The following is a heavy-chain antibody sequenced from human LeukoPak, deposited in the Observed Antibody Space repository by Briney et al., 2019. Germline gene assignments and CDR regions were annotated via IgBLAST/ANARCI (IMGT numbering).Heavy chain of an antibody. J-gene: IGHJ4*02. V-gene: IGHV4-4*07. CDR2: ILTSGST. Sequence: SETLSLTCTVSSGSVSSYYWSWIRQPAGKGLEWIGRILTSGSTNYNPSLQSRVTMSVDTSKNQFSLKLNSMTAADTAVYYCAREFSYGSNGRGFDYWGQGTLVTVSS. CDR1: SGSVSSYY. D-gene: IGHD4-17*01. CDR3: AREFSYGSNGRGFDY.